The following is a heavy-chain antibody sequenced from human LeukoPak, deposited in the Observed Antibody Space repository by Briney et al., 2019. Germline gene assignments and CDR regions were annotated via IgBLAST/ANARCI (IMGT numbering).Heavy chain of an antibody. Sequence: SETLSLTCTVSGGSISSYYWSWIRQPPGKGLEWIGYIYYSGSTNYNPSLKSRVTISVDTSKNQFSLKLSSVTAADTAVYYCARSRIVLADSLDPWGQGTLVTVSS. CDR3: ARSRIVLADSLDP. CDR2: IYYSGST. J-gene: IGHJ5*02. D-gene: IGHD6-19*01. CDR1: GGSISSYY. V-gene: IGHV4-59*01.